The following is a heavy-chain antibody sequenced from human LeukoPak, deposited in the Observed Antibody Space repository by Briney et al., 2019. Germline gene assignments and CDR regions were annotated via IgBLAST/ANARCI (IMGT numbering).Heavy chain of an antibody. CDR3: TTYGSGRKFDY. J-gene: IGHJ4*02. CDR2: IESKTDGGTT. D-gene: IGHD3-10*01. Sequence: PGGSLRLSCAASGITFSGSGMSWVRQIPGKGLEWVGRIESKTDGGTTDYAAPVKGRFTISRDDSTNTLYLQMNSLKSEDTAVYYCTTYGSGRKFDYWGQGILVTVSS. CDR1: GITFSGSG. V-gene: IGHV3-15*04.